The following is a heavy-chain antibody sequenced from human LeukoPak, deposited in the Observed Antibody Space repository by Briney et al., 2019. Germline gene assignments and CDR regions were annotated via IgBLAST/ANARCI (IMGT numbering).Heavy chain of an antibody. CDR1: GGSIGSYY. Sequence: SETLSLTCTVSGGSIGSYYWSWIRQPPGKGLEWIGYIYYSGSTNYNPSLKSRVTISVDTSKNQFSLKLSSVTAADTAVYYCAREIPYCSSTSCYGGAFDIWGQGTMVTVSS. J-gene: IGHJ3*02. D-gene: IGHD2-2*01. V-gene: IGHV4-59*12. CDR3: AREIPYCSSTSCYGGAFDI. CDR2: IYYSGST.